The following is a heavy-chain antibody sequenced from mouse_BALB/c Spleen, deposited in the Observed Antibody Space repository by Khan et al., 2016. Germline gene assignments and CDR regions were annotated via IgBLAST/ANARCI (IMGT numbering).Heavy chain of an antibody. V-gene: IGHV3-2*02. CDR3: ARFITTVLDYFDY. D-gene: IGHD1-1*01. J-gene: IGHJ2*01. Sequence: EVQLQESGPGLVKPSQSLSLTCTVTGYSITSDYAWNWIRQFPGNKLEWMGYISYSGSTSYNPSLKSRISITRDTSKNPFFLQLNSVTTEDTATYYCARFITTVLDYFDYWGQGTTLTVSS. CDR1: GYSITSDYA. CDR2: ISYSGST.